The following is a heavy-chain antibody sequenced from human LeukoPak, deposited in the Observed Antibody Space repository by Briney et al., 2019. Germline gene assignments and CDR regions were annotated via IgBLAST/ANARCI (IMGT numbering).Heavy chain of an antibody. CDR1: GYTFTDYY. CDR2: INPNSGGT. Sequence: ASVKASCKASGYTFTDYYMHWVRLAPGQGLEWMGWINPNSGGTNSAQKFHGRVTMTRDTSITTTYMELSRLTSDDTAVYYCARDQNFYGSGSYYNVDYWGQGTLVTVSS. D-gene: IGHD3-10*01. CDR3: ARDQNFYGSGSYYNVDY. V-gene: IGHV1-2*02. J-gene: IGHJ4*02.